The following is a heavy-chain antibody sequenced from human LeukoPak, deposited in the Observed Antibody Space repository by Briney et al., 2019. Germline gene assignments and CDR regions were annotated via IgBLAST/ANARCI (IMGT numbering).Heavy chain of an antibody. V-gene: IGHV3-23*01. CDR1: GFIFSTYA. J-gene: IGHJ4*02. CDR2: ISGSGGTT. CDR3: AKDNGSSWFYFDY. Sequence: PGGSLRLSCAASGFIFSTYALSWVRQAPGKGLEWVSSISGSGGTTNYADSVKGRFTISRDNSKNTLYLQMNSLRAEDTAVYHCAKDNGSSWFYFDYWGQGTLVTVSS. D-gene: IGHD6-13*01.